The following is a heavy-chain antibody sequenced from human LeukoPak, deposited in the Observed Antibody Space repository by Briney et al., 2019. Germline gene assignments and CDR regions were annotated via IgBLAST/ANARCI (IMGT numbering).Heavy chain of an antibody. Sequence: SETLSLTCTVSGGSISSYYWSWIRQPPGKGLEWIGYIYYSGSTNYNPSLKSRVTISVDTSKNQFSLKLSSVTAADTAVYYCASHYCSSTSCPRLDAFEIWGQGTMVTVSS. V-gene: IGHV4-59*01. D-gene: IGHD2-2*01. CDR3: ASHYCSSTSCPRLDAFEI. J-gene: IGHJ3*02. CDR1: GGSISSYY. CDR2: IYYSGST.